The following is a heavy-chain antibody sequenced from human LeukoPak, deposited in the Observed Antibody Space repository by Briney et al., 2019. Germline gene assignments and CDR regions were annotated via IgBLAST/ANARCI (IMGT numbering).Heavy chain of an antibody. CDR1: GFTFSSYA. D-gene: IGHD2-2*01. V-gene: IGHV3-23*01. J-gene: IGHJ5*02. CDR2: ISGSGGST. CDR3: AKASGGGSTSWFDP. Sequence: GGSLRLSCAASGFTFSSYAMSWVRQAPGKGLEWVSAISGSGGSTYYADPVKGRFTISRDNSKNTLYLQMNSLRAEDTAVYYCAKASGGGSTSWFDPWGQGTLVTVSS.